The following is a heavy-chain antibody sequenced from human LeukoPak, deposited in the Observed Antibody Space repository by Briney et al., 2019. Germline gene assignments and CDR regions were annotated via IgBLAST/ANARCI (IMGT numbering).Heavy chain of an antibody. J-gene: IGHJ4*02. CDR1: GFTFSSYA. V-gene: IGHV3-23*01. D-gene: IGHD7-27*01. CDR3: AKGSGLTGTFFDY. Sequence: GGSLRLSCAASGFTFSSYAMSWVRQAPGRGLEWVSTISGSGGSTYYADSVKGRFTVSRDNSKNTLYLQMNSLRAEDTAVYYCAKGSGLTGTFFDYWGQGTLVTVSS. CDR2: ISGSGGST.